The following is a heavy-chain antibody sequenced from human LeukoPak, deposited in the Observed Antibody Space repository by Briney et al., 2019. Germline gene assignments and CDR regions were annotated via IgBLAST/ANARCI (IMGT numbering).Heavy chain of an antibody. D-gene: IGHD3-22*01. V-gene: IGHV3-15*01. CDR1: GFTFSNAW. CDR2: IKSKTDGGTT. J-gene: IGHJ6*03. Sequence: KAGGSLRLSCAASGFTFSNAWVSWVRQAPGKGLEWAGRIKSKTDGGTTDYAAPVKGRFTISRDDSKNTLYLQMNSLKTEDTAVYYCTTRLSSGYPYYYYYYMDVWGKGTTVTVSS. CDR3: TTRLSSGYPYYYYYYMDV.